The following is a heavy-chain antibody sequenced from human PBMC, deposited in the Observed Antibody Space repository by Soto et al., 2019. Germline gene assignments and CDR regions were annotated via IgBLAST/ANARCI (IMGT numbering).Heavy chain of an antibody. Sequence: QVQLRESGPGLVKPSETLSLTCSVSGGSVSSYYWSWIRQPAGKGPEWIGRIYTGGSNNYNPSLKSRATRSVGTSKNQFALRLTSVTAADTAVYYCARASVGPPGGGSWTMPFDSWGRGTLVTVSS. CDR1: GGSVSSYY. CDR2: IYTGGSN. CDR3: ARASVGPPGGGSWTMPFDS. V-gene: IGHV4-4*07. D-gene: IGHD2-15*01. J-gene: IGHJ4*02.